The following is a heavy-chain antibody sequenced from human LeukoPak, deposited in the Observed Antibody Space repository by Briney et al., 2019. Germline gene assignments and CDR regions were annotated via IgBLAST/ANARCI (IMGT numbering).Heavy chain of an antibody. D-gene: IGHD6-19*01. CDR2: IYPGDSDI. CDR3: ARDSGSGWSGYYYMDV. V-gene: IGHV5-51*01. Sequence: GESLKISCKGSGYSFTSYWIGWVCQMPGKGLEWMGIIYPGDSDIRYSPSFQGQVTISADKSISTAYLQWSSLKASDTAMYYCARDSGSGWSGYYYMDVWGKGTTVTVSS. CDR1: GYSFTSYW. J-gene: IGHJ6*03.